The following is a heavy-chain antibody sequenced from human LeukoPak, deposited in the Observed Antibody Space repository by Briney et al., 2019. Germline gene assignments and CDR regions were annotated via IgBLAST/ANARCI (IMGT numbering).Heavy chain of an antibody. CDR2: ISYDGSNT. J-gene: IGHJ4*02. Sequence: GGSLRLSCAASGFTFSNNAMHWVRQGPGKGLEWVAGISYDGSNTYYADSVKGQFTISRDNSKNTLNLQMNSLRTEDTAIYYCGRDVGRVGATPVDHWGQGTLVTVSS. D-gene: IGHD1-26*01. V-gene: IGHV3-30-3*01. CDR3: GRDVGRVGATPVDH. CDR1: GFTFSNNA.